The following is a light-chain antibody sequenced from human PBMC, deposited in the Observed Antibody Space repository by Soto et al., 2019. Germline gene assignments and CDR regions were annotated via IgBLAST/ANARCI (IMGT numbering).Light chain of an antibody. CDR1: QTVTVNS. CDR3: QQYGSSGT. V-gene: IGKV3-20*01. J-gene: IGKJ1*01. CDR2: GAS. Sequence: EIVLTQFPGTLSLSSGGGDNLSCTASQTVTVNSLAWYQQTPGQAPRLLIYGASNRATGIPDRFSGSGSGTDFTLTISRLEPEDFAVYYCQQYGSSGTFGQGPKVDIK.